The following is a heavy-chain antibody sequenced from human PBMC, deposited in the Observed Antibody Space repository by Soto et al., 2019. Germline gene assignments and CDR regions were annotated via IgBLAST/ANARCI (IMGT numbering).Heavy chain of an antibody. Sequence: QVQLVQSGAEVKKPGASVKVSCTASGYTFKSFYMHWVRQAPGQGLEWIGMINPTDGSVSFAQKFQDRVTLTTDRPTSTVYMELSSLTREDTAVYFXXRDFGRHGAVDTTGWFDPWGQGTLVT. V-gene: IGHV1-46*02. CDR2: INPTDGSV. CDR1: GYTFKSFY. J-gene: IGHJ5*02. CDR3: XRDFGRHGAVDTTGWFDP. D-gene: IGHD3-3*01.